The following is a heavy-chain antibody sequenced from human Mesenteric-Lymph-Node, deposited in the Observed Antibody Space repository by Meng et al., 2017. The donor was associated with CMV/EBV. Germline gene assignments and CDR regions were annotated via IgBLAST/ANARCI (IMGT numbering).Heavy chain of an antibody. CDR3: ARADYSNFIDY. CDR2: ISSSSSYI. D-gene: IGHD4-11*01. J-gene: IGHJ4*02. V-gene: IGHV3-21*01. Sequence: GESLKISCAASGFTFSSYSMNWVRQAPGKGLEWVSSISSSSSYIYYADSVKGRFTISRDNAKNSLYLQMNSLRAEDTAVYYCARADYSNFIDYWGQGTLVTISS. CDR1: GFTFSSYS.